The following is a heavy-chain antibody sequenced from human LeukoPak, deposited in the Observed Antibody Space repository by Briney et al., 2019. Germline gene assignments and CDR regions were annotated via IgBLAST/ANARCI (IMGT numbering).Heavy chain of an antibody. J-gene: IGHJ6*03. CDR3: ARVQAGTLSRYYYYMDV. Sequence: GASVKVSCKTSGYTFTDYYMHWVRQAPGQGLEWMGWISAYNGNTNYAQKLQGRVTMTTDTSTSTAYMELRSLRSDDTAVYYCARVQAGTLSRYYYYMDVWGKGTTVTISS. CDR2: ISAYNGNT. CDR1: GYTFTDYY. V-gene: IGHV1-18*04. D-gene: IGHD1-1*01.